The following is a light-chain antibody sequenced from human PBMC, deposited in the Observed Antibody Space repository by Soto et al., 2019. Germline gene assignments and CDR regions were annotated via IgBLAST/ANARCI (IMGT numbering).Light chain of an antibody. CDR3: QQYNSCPRT. CDR1: QSINSH. CDR2: GAS. V-gene: IGKV3-15*01. Sequence: EIVMTQSPGTLSVSPGERATLSCRASQSINSHSAWYQQKPGQAPRLLMYGASTRATGIPARFSGSGSGTEFTLTISSLQPEDFAVYYCQQYNSCPRTFGQGTKVDIK. J-gene: IGKJ1*01.